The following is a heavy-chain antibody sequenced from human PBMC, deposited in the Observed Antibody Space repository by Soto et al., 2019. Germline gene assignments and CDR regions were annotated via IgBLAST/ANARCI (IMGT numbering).Heavy chain of an antibody. Sequence: KAGGSLRLSCVASGFTFSSSTMSWVRQAPGKGLEWVSAISSSSSYIYYADSLEGRFSISRDNAKNSLYLQMHSLRAEDTALYYCARDLGEGYAIWGQGDLVTVSS. CDR1: GFTFSSST. CDR3: ARDLGEGYAI. CDR2: ISSSSSYI. J-gene: IGHJ4*02. D-gene: IGHD2-8*01. V-gene: IGHV3-21*01.